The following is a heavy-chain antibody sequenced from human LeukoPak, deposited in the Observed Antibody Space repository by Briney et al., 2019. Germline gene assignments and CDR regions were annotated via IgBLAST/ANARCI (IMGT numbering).Heavy chain of an antibody. V-gene: IGHV4-39*01. D-gene: IGHD6-19*01. CDR1: GGSIRSSSYY. CDR3: ARQVVAVAGTGYFDY. CDR2: IYYSGST. Sequence: SETLSLTCTVSGGSIRSSSYYWGWIRQPPGTGLEWIGSIYYSGSTYYNASLKSRGTISVDTSKNQFSLKLNSVTAADTAVYFCARQVVAVAGTGYFDYWGQGTLVTVSS. J-gene: IGHJ4*02.